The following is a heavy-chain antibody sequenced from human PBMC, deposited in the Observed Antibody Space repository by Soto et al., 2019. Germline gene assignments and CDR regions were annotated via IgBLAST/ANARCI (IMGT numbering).Heavy chain of an antibody. J-gene: IGHJ5*02. Sequence: PGESLKISCRTSGYRFTSYWIAWVRQMPGKGLEWMGIIFPSDSDTRYSPSFQGQVTISADRSTSTVFLQWASLKASDTAVYFCARKDKSGYFDWFDPWGQGTLVTVSS. D-gene: IGHD3-22*01. CDR1: GYRFTSYW. CDR2: IFPSDSDT. CDR3: ARKDKSGYFDWFDP. V-gene: IGHV5-51*01.